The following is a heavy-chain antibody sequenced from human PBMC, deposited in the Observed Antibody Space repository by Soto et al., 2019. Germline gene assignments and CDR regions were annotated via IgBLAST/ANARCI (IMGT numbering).Heavy chain of an antibody. Sequence: GGSLRLSCAASWFTVSSNYMSCVRQAPGKGLEWVSVIYSGGSTYYADSVKVRFTISRDNSKNTLYLQMNSLRAEDTAVYYCAREYGYSISPHGRGGMDVWGQGTTVTVSS. V-gene: IGHV3-53*01. CDR3: AREYGYSISPHGRGGMDV. J-gene: IGHJ6*02. CDR1: WFTVSSNY. D-gene: IGHD6-13*01. CDR2: IYSGGST.